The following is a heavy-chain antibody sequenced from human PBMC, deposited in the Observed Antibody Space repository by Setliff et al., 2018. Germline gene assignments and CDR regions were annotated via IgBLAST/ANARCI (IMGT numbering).Heavy chain of an antibody. D-gene: IGHD6-13*01. V-gene: IGHV1-2*02. CDR2: INPDTGYS. CDR3: ARSGGSSWQTKLDY. CDR1: GYTFTGPY. Sequence: ASVKVSCKASGYTFTGPYMHWVRQAPGQGLEWMGWINPDTGYSKYAQKFQGRVTLTRDTSLTTAYMELSSLRSEDMAVYYCARSGGSSWQTKLDYWGQGTLVTVSS. J-gene: IGHJ4*02.